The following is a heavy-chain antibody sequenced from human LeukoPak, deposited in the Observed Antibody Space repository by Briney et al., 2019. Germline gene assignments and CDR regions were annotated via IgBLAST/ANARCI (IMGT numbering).Heavy chain of an antibody. Sequence: GGSLRLSCAASGFTFSSYSMNWVRQAPGKGLDWVSSISSSSSYIYYADSVKGRFTISRDNAKNSLYLQMNSLRAEDTAVYYCARRERRGYTYGRGTLDIWGQGTMVTVSS. V-gene: IGHV3-21*01. CDR2: ISSSSSYI. J-gene: IGHJ3*02. CDR3: ARRERRGYTYGRGTLDI. D-gene: IGHD5-18*01. CDR1: GFTFSSYS.